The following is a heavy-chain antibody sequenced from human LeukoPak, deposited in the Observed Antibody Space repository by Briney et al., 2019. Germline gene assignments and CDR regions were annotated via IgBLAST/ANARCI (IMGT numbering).Heavy chain of an antibody. D-gene: IGHD3-9*01. Sequence: GESLKISCKGSGYSFTSYWIGWVRQMPGKGLEWMAIIYPGDSDTRYSPSFQGQVTISADKSISTAYLQWSSLKASDTAMYYCARQEDDILTGYPRPYYFDYWGQGTLVTVSS. CDR3: ARQEDDILTGYPRPYYFDY. CDR2: IYPGDSDT. V-gene: IGHV5-51*01. J-gene: IGHJ4*02. CDR1: GYSFTSYW.